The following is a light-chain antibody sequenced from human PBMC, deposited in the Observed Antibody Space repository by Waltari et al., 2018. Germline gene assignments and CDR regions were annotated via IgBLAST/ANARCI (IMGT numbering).Light chain of an antibody. CDR3: QQYNDWYT. CDR1: QSISSN. V-gene: IGKV3-15*01. J-gene: IGKJ1*01. CDR2: AAS. Sequence: EIVMTQSPATLSASPGERATLSCTASQSISSNIAWYQHKPGQAPRLLIYAASSRATGFPSRFSGSGSGTEFTLTISSLQSEDFAVYFCQQYNDWYTFGPGTKVEIK.